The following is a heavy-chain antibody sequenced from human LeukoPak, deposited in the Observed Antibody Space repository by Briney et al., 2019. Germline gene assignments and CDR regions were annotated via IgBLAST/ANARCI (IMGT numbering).Heavy chain of an antibody. CDR1: GFTFSNYA. CDR3: AKDADSSNWYNWFDP. J-gene: IGHJ5*02. Sequence: GGSLRLSCVASGFTFSNYAMSWVRQAPEKGLEWVSAVTGSGGSTYYAASVKGRFTISRDSPRNTVFLQMNSLRAEDTAVYYCAKDADSSNWYNWFDPWGQGTLVTVSS. CDR2: VTGSGGST. V-gene: IGHV3-23*01. D-gene: IGHD6-13*01.